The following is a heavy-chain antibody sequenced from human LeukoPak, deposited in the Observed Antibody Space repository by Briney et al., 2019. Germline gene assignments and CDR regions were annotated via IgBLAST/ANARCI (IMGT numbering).Heavy chain of an antibody. Sequence: PSETLSLTCAVYGGSFSGYYWSWIRQPPGKGLEWIGEINHSGSTNYNPSLKSRVTISVDTSKNQFSLKLSSVTAADTAVYYCATEGDTTPGVDWGRGTLVTVSS. J-gene: IGHJ4*02. CDR2: INHSGST. D-gene: IGHD1-26*01. CDR1: GGSFSGYY. V-gene: IGHV4-34*01. CDR3: ATEGDTTPGVD.